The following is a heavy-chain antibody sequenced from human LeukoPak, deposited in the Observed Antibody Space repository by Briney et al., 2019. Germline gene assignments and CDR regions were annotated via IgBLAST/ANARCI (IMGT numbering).Heavy chain of an antibody. D-gene: IGHD5-18*01. J-gene: IGHJ4*02. V-gene: IGHV3-49*04. CDR3: TRDRGYSYGHGDY. CDR1: GFTFGDYA. CDR2: IRSKANGGTT. Sequence: PGRSLRLSCTASGFTFGDYAMSWVRQAPGKGLEWVGLIRSKANGGTTEYAASVKGRFTISRDDSKSIAYLQMNSLKNEDAAVYYCTRDRGYSYGHGDYWGQGTLVTVSS.